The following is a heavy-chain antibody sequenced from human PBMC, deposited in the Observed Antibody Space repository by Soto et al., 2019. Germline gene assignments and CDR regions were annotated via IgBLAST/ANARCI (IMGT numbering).Heavy chain of an antibody. D-gene: IGHD2-15*01. Sequence: GGSLRLSCAASGFTFSSYAMSWVRQAPGKGLEWVSAISGSGGSTYYADSVKGRFTISRDNSKNTLYLQMNSLRAEDTAVYYCAKDVYCSGGSCYSAGSHPSNYFDYWGQGTLVTVSS. V-gene: IGHV3-23*01. CDR3: AKDVYCSGGSCYSAGSHPSNYFDY. CDR1: GFTFSSYA. J-gene: IGHJ4*02. CDR2: ISGSGGST.